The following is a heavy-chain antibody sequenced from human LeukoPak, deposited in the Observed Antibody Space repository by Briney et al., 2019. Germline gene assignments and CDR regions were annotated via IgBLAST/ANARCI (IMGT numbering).Heavy chain of an antibody. Sequence: GGSLRLSCAASGLTLSSYWMSWVRQARGEGLEWVANIIQDGSVKYYVDSVKDRFTVSRDNAKNSLYLQMNSLRAEDTAVYYCARNPPSLDYWGQGILVTVSS. CDR3: ARNPPSLDY. V-gene: IGHV3-7*01. CDR2: IIQDGSVK. J-gene: IGHJ4*02. CDR1: GLTLSSYW.